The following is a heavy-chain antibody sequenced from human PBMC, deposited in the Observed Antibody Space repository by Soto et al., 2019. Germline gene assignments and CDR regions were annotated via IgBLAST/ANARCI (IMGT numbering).Heavy chain of an antibody. D-gene: IGHD3-9*01. CDR3: VRVLRYYDILAGYFPYYFDY. CDR1: GFSLSNATMG. Sequence: QVTLKESGPVLVKPPETLTLTCSVSGFSLSNATMGVSWIRQPPGKALEWLAHIFSNDEKSYSTSLKSRLTISRDTSKTQVVLTMTNMDPVDTATYYCVRVLRYYDILAGYFPYYFDYWGQGTLVTVSS. J-gene: IGHJ4*02. V-gene: IGHV2-26*01. CDR2: IFSNDEK.